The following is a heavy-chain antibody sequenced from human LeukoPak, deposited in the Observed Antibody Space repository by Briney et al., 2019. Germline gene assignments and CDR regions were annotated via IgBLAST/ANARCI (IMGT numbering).Heavy chain of an antibody. CDR2: IGPTGSDR. V-gene: IGHV3-21*06. CDR3: ATETNGRHYDY. Sequence: GGSLRLTCTASGLTFSTSGFNWVRQAPGKGLEWVASIGPTGSDRYHADSIKGRFTISRDNANNFLYLQMNSLRAEDTAVYYCATETNGRHYDYWGQGTLLTVSS. D-gene: IGHD1-14*01. J-gene: IGHJ4*02. CDR1: GLTFSTSG.